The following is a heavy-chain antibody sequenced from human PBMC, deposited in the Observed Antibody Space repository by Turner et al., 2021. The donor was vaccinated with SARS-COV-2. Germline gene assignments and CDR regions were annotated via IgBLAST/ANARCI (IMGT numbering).Heavy chain of an antibody. D-gene: IGHD3-22*01. CDR3: AKTIGSYYDSSGYYQYFDY. CDR2: ISYDGSNK. CDR1: GFTFSSYG. V-gene: IGHV3-30*18. Sequence: QVQLVESGGGVVQPGRSLRLSCAASGFTFSSYGMHWVRQAPGKGLEWVALISYDGSNKHYADSVKDRFTISRDNSKNTLYLQMNSLRAEDTAVYYCAKTIGSYYDSSGYYQYFDYWGQGTLVTVSS. J-gene: IGHJ4*02.